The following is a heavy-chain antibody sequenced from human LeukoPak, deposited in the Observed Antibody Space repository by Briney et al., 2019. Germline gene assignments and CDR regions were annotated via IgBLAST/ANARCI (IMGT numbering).Heavy chain of an antibody. D-gene: IGHD4-23*01. CDR1: EFTVSTNY. V-gene: IGHV3-66*01. CDR2: IYSGGST. CDR3: ALGGDGGNFDY. Sequence: GGSLRLSCAASEFTVSTNYMSWVRQAPGKGLEWVSVIYSGGSTYYAESVKGRFTISRDNSKNTLYLQMNSLRAEDTAVYYCALGGDGGNFDYWGQGTLVTVSS. J-gene: IGHJ4*02.